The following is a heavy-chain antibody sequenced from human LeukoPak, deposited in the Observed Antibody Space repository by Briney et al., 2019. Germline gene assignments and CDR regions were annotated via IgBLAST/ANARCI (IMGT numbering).Heavy chain of an antibody. CDR2: IYYSGST. CDR1: GGSISSYY. V-gene: IGHV4-59*01. Sequence: SETLSLTCTVSGGSISSYYWSWIRQPPGKGLEWIGCIYYSGSTNYNPSLKSRVTISVDTSKNQFSLKLSSVTAADTAVYYCARTSSSGYYFRWFDPWGQGTLVTVSS. D-gene: IGHD3-22*01. J-gene: IGHJ5*02. CDR3: ARTSSSGYYFRWFDP.